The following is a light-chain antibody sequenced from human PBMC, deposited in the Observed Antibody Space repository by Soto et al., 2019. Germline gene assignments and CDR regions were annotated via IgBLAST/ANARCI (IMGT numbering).Light chain of an antibody. J-gene: IGLJ1*01. CDR1: SSDVGGYNY. V-gene: IGLV2-14*01. CDR2: EVS. CDR3: SSHRGYISFYV. Sequence: QSVLTQPASVSGSPGQSITISCTGTSSDVGGYNYVSWYQQHPGKAPKLMIYEVSNRPSGVSNRFSGSKSGNTASLTVSGLQAEDEADYYCSSHRGYISFYVFGTGTKLTVL.